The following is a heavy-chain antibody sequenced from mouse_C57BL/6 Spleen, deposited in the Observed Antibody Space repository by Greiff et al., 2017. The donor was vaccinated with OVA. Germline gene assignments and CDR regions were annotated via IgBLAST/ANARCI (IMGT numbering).Heavy chain of an antibody. J-gene: IGHJ2*01. CDR1: GYAFSSSW. CDR3: ARSSYYFDY. Sequence: VQLQQSGPELVKPGASVKISCKASGYAFSSSWMNWVKQRPGTGLEWIGRIYPGDGDTTYNGKFKGKATLTADNSYSTAYMQLSSLSSWDTAVYFCARSSYYFDYWGQGTTLTVSS. V-gene: IGHV1-82*01. CDR2: IYPGDGDT. D-gene: IGHD6-1*01.